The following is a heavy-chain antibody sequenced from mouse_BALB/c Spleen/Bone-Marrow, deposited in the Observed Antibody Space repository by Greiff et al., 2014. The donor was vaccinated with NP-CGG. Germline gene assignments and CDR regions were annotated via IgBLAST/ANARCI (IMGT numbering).Heavy chain of an antibody. V-gene: IGHV1-54*01. D-gene: IGHD2-4*01. Sequence: VQLVESGAELVRPGTSVKVSCKGSGYAFTNYLIEWVKQRPGQGLEWIGVINSGSGGTKYNEKFKGKATLTADKSSSTAYMQLSSLISDDSAVYFCARAITDAMDYWGQGTSVTVSS. CDR2: INSGSGGT. CDR1: GYAFTNYL. J-gene: IGHJ4*01. CDR3: ARAITDAMDY.